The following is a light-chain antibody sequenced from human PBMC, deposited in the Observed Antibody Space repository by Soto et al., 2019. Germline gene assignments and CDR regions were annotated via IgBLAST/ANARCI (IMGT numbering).Light chain of an antibody. CDR2: GAS. CDR1: QSVSRN. J-gene: IGKJ5*01. V-gene: IGKV3-15*01. Sequence: ERVITPSPATVSVSPGERATLSCRAIQSVSRNLAWYQQKPGQAPRLLIYGASTRATDIPARFSGSGSGTEFTLNISSMQHEDFAVYYCQQYNNWMITFGQGTRLDIK. CDR3: QQYNNWMIT.